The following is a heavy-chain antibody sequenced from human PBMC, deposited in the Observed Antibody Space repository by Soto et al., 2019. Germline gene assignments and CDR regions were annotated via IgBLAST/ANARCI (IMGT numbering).Heavy chain of an antibody. V-gene: IGHV4-38-2*01. CDR2: MSRSGST. J-gene: IGHJ4*02. CDR1: ASSITSGHY. D-gene: IGHD2-21*02. CDR3: ASGGDSYYRQDYFDY. Sequence: SETLSLTCAVSASSITSGHYGGWIRQPPGKGLEWIGCMSRSGSTYYNPSLKSRVTIPVHTSQNQPSLNLASVTAAATAVNSGASGGDSYYRQDYFDYWGQGTLVTVSS.